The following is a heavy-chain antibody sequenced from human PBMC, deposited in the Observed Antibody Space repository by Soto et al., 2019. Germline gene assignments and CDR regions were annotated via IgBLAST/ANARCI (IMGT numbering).Heavy chain of an antibody. J-gene: IGHJ6*02. V-gene: IGHV1-69*13. D-gene: IGHD6-6*01. CDR2: IIPIFGTA. CDR1: GGTFSSYA. Sequence: SVKFSCKASGGTFSSYAISWVRQAPGQGLEWMGGIIPIFGTANYAQKFQGRVTITADESTSTAYMELSSLRSEDTAVYYCARNEYSSSSVVLSYYYYGMDVWGQGTTVTVSS. CDR3: ARNEYSSSSVVLSYYYYGMDV.